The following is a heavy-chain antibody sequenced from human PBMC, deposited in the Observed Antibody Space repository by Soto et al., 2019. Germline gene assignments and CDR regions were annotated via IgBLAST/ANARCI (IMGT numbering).Heavy chain of an antibody. J-gene: IGHJ5*01. D-gene: IGHD6-6*01. V-gene: IGHV1-18*04. CDR3: ARLRIAARMGFRSWFGS. CDR1: GYTFTNYG. Sequence: ASVKVSCKASGYTFTNYGISWVLQAPGQGLEWMGWISAYNGNTNYAQKLQGRVTMTTDTSTSTAYMELRSMRSDDTAVHYCARLRIAARMGFRSWFGSWDQGTLGTVS. CDR2: ISAYNGNT.